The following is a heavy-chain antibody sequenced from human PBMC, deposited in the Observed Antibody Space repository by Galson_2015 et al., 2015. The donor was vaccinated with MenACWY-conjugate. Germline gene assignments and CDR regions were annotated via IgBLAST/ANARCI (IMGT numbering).Heavy chain of an antibody. CDR1: GFSLSTSGVG. CDR3: AHGSFDWLLGSLNWFDP. V-gene: IGHV2-5*02. J-gene: IGHJ5*02. CDR2: IYWDDDK. Sequence: PALVKPTQTLTLTCTFSGFSLSTSGVGVGWIRQPPGKALEWLALIYWDDDKRYSPSLKSRLTITKDTSKSQVVLTMTNMDPVDTATYYCAHGSFDWLLGSLNWFDPWGQGTLVTVSS. D-gene: IGHD3-9*01.